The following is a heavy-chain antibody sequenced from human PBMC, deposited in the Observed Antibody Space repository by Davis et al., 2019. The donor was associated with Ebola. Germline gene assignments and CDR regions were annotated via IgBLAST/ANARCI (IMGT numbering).Heavy chain of an antibody. CDR2: INHSGST. Sequence: MPSETLSLTCAVYGGSFSGYYWSWIRQPPGKGLEWIGEINHSGSTNYNPSLKSRVTISVDTSKNQFSLNLSSVTAADTAVYYCARGGYFDYWGQGTLVTVSS. CDR1: GGSFSGYY. J-gene: IGHJ4*02. V-gene: IGHV4-34*01. CDR3: ARGGYFDY.